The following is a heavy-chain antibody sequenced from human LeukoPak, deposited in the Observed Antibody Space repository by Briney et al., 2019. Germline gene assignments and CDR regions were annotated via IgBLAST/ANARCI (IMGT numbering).Heavy chain of an antibody. CDR3: AGLVGRYSSGLYYYYFDY. CDR2: MYLSGTT. J-gene: IGHJ4*02. Sequence: SGTLSLTCTVFGDSINSLDLWSWVRQPPGQGLEWIGEMYLSGTTHSNPSVKSRVTISIDKSKNQFFLNLSSVTAADTAVYYCAGLVGRYSSGLYYYYFDYWGQGTLVTVSS. D-gene: IGHD3-22*01. V-gene: IGHV4-4*02. CDR1: GDSINSLDL.